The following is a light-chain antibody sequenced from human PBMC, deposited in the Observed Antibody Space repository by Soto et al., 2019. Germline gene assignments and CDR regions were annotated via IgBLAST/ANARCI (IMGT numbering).Light chain of an antibody. J-gene: IGKJ1*01. CDR2: GAS. CDR3: QQYGGSPQT. V-gene: IGKV3-20*01. CDR1: QSVSNY. Sequence: ESVLTQSPGTLSLSPGERATLSCRASQSVSNYLAWYQQKPGQAPRLLIYGASSRATGIPDRFSGSGSGTDFTLTISRLEPEDFAVYYCQQYGGSPQTLGQGTKV.